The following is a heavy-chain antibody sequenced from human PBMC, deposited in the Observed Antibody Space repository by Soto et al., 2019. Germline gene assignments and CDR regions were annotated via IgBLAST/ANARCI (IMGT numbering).Heavy chain of an antibody. CDR2: IYSGGST. J-gene: IGHJ1*01. CDR1: GFTVSSNY. V-gene: IGHV3-53*01. CDR3: ARDRVESGYPEYFQH. Sequence: GGSLRLSCAASGFTVSSNYMSWVRQAPGKGLEWVSVIYSGGSTYYADSVKGRFTISRDNSKNTLYPQMNGLRAEDTAVYYCARDRVESGYPEYFQHWGQGTLVTVSS. D-gene: IGHD3-22*01.